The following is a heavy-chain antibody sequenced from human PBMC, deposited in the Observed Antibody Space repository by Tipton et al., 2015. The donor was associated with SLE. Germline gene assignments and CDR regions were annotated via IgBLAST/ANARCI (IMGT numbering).Heavy chain of an antibody. Sequence: SLRLSCAASGFTFSCYSMNWVRQAPGKGLEWVSSISSSSSYIYYADSVKGRFTISRDNAKNSLYLQMNSLRAEDTAVYYCARASMTMVVTGLDAFDIWGQGTMVTVSS. CDR3: ARASMTMVVTGLDAFDI. CDR2: ISSSSSYI. V-gene: IGHV3-21*03. D-gene: IGHD4-23*01. CDR1: GFTFSCYS. J-gene: IGHJ3*02.